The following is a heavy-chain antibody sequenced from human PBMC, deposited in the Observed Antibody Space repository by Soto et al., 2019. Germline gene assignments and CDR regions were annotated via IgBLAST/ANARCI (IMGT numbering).Heavy chain of an antibody. D-gene: IGHD3-3*01. V-gene: IGHV4-30-4*01. CDR3: ARYYFTYFRSGYYKSFDY. CDR1: GGSISSGDYY. CDR2: IYYSGST. Sequence: SETLSLTCTVSGGSISSGDYYWSWIRQPPGKGLEWIGYIYYSGSTYYNPSLKSRVTISVDTSKNQFSLKLSSVTAADTAVYYWARYYFTYFRSGYYKSFDYWAQGTLDTVSS. J-gene: IGHJ4*02.